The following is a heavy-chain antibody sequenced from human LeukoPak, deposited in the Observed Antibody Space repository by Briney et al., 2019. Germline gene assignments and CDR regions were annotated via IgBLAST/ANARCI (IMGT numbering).Heavy chain of an antibody. CDR1: GFTFSSYA. Sequence: AGGSLRLSCAASGFTFSSYAMNWVRQAPGKGLEWVSYISSGGNTIYYADSVKGRFTISRDNAKNSLYLQMNSLRAEDTAVYYCAREGTGMVSFDYWGQGTLVTVSS. CDR3: AREGTGMVSFDY. CDR2: ISSGGNTI. J-gene: IGHJ4*02. V-gene: IGHV3-48*03. D-gene: IGHD5-18*01.